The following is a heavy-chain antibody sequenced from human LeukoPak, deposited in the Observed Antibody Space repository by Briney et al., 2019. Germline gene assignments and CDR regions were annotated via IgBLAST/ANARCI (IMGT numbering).Heavy chain of an antibody. CDR1: GFTFSSYA. J-gene: IGHJ3*02. CDR2: ISGSGGST. CDR3: AKDDYYDSSGDAFDI. V-gene: IGHV3-23*01. Sequence: GGSLRLSCAASGFTFSSYAMSWVRQAPGKGLEWVSAISGSGGSTYYVDSVKGRFTISRDNSKNTLYLQMNSLRAEDTAVYYCAKDDYYDSSGDAFDIWGQGTMVTVSS. D-gene: IGHD3-22*01.